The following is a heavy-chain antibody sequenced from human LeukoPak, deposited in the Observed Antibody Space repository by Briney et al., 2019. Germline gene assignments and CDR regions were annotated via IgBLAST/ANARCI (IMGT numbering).Heavy chain of an antibody. D-gene: IGHD6-13*01. CDR2: IHYTGST. V-gene: IGHV4-59*08. Sequence: SETLSLTCTVSGCSISSYYWSWIRQPPGKGLEWIGSIHYTGSTYYYPSFKSRVIISLDRSKNQVSLKLSSVTAADTDLYYCARMGTYTSGWYDKYSYYYYMDVWGKGTTVTVSS. CDR3: ARMGTYTSGWYDKYSYYYYMDV. J-gene: IGHJ6*03. CDR1: GCSISSYY.